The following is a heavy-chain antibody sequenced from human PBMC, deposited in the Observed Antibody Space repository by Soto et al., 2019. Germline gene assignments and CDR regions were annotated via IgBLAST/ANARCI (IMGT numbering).Heavy chain of an antibody. CDR2: IYYSGST. CDR1: GGSISSGDYY. Sequence: PSETLSLTCTVSGGSISSGDYYWSWIRQPPGKGLEWIGYIYYSGSTYYNPSLKSRVTISVDTSKNHFSLQLSSVTAADTAVYFYARGEYCSNTSCSAGWFDPWGLGTLVTVSS. CDR3: ARGEYCSNTSCSAGWFDP. V-gene: IGHV4-30-4*01. D-gene: IGHD2-2*01. J-gene: IGHJ5*02.